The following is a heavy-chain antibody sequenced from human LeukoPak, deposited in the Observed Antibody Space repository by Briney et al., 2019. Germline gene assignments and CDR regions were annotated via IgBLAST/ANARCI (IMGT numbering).Heavy chain of an antibody. J-gene: IGHJ6*03. CDR3: ARVGYGLSYYYYYYMDV. V-gene: IGHV4-34*01. Sequence: SETLSLTCAVYGGSFSGYYWSWIRQPPGKGLEWIGEINHSGSTNYNPSLKSRVTISVDTSKNQFSLKLSSVTAADTAVYYCARVGYGLSYYYYYYMDVWGKGTTVTVSS. CDR1: GGSFSGYY. CDR2: INHSGST. D-gene: IGHD5-18*01.